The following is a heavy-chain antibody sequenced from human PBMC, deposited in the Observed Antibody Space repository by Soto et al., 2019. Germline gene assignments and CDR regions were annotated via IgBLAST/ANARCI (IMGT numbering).Heavy chain of an antibody. V-gene: IGHV4-59*01. CDR2: IYYSGST. Sequence: SETLSLTCTVSGGSIRSYYWSWIRQPPGKGLEWIGYIYYSGSTNYNPSLKSRVTISVDTSKNQFSLKLSSVTAADTAVYYCARDRSGYAVGMDVWGQGTTVTVSS. J-gene: IGHJ6*02. CDR3: ARDRSGYAVGMDV. CDR1: GGSIRSYY. D-gene: IGHD5-12*01.